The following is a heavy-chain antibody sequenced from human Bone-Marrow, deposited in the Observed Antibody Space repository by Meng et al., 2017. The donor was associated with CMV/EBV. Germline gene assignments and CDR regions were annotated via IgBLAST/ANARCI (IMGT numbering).Heavy chain of an antibody. D-gene: IGHD2-2*01. Sequence: SETLSLTCTVSGGSVSSGSYYWSWIRQPPGKGLEWIGYIYYSGSTNYNPSLKSRVTISVDTSKNQFSLKLSSVTAADTAVYYCAREYYCSSTSCSGAFDIWGQGTMVTVSS. CDR2: IYYSGST. J-gene: IGHJ3*02. V-gene: IGHV4-61*01. CDR1: GGSVSSGSYY. CDR3: AREYYCSSTSCSGAFDI.